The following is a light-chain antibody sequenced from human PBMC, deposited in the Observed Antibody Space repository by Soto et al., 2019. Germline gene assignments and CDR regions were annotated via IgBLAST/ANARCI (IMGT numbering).Light chain of an antibody. CDR3: SSYTSSSTLYA. CDR1: SSDVGGSNY. Sequence: QSVLTQPASVSGSPGQSITISCTGTSSDVGGSNYVSWYQQHPGKAPKLMIYDVSNRPSGVSNRFSGSKSGNTASLTISGLQAEAEAEYYCSSYTSSSTLYAFGTGTKLTVL. V-gene: IGLV2-14*01. J-gene: IGLJ1*01. CDR2: DVS.